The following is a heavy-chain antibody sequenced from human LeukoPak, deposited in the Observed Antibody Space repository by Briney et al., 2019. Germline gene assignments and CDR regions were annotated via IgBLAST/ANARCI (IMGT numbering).Heavy chain of an antibody. D-gene: IGHD3-22*01. Sequence: GGSLRLSCAASGFTFSSYAMSWVRQAPGKGLECVSAISGSGGSTYYADSVKGRFTISRDNSKNTLYLQMNSLRAEDTAVYYCAKLRYYYDSSGYSDYWGQGTLVTVSS. CDR1: GFTFSSYA. CDR3: AKLRYYYDSSGYSDY. CDR2: ISGSGGST. J-gene: IGHJ4*02. V-gene: IGHV3-23*01.